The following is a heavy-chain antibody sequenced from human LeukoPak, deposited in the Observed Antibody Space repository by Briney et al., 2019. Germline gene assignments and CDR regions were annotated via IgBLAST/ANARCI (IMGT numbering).Heavy chain of an antibody. Sequence: GGSLRLSCAASGFTFSSYAMNWVRQAPGKGLEWVSSISGGGGTTYYADSVKGRFTISRDNSKNTLYLQVNNLGAEDTAVYYCAKVYSGSGSYWIPDGFDTWGQGTMVTVSS. CDR3: AKVYSGSGSYWIPDGFDT. CDR2: ISGGGGTT. J-gene: IGHJ3*02. V-gene: IGHV3-23*01. CDR1: GFTFSSYA. D-gene: IGHD3-10*01.